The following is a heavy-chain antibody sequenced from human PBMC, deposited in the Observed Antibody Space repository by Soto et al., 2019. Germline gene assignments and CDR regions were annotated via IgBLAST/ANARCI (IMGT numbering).Heavy chain of an antibody. V-gene: IGHV1-69*12. D-gene: IGHD3-3*02. CDR1: GGTFSTSA. J-gene: IGHJ6*02. Sequence: QVQVVQSGAEVKKPGSSVKVSCKTSGGTFSTSAISWVRQAPGQGLEWMGGIMPIFGTADYAQKFQGRVPITADESASTADLELRSLTSEDTAVYYCARDKDRAQLGGNYYYMMDVWGEGTTVTVTS. CDR2: IMPIFGTA. CDR3: ARDKDRAQLGGNYYYMMDV.